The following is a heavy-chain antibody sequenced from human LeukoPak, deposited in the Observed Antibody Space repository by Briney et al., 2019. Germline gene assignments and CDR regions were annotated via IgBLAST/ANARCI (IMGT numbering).Heavy chain of an antibody. CDR3: ARGSSGWYLSSAYYFDY. V-gene: IGHV1-69*13. CDR2: IFPIFGTA. CDR1: GGTFSSYA. Sequence: ASVKVSCKASGGTFSSYAISWVRQAPGKGLEWLGGIFPIFGTANYAQKFQGRVTITADESTSTAYMELSSLRSEDTAVYYCARGSSGWYLSSAYYFDYWGQGTLVTVSS. D-gene: IGHD6-19*01. J-gene: IGHJ4*02.